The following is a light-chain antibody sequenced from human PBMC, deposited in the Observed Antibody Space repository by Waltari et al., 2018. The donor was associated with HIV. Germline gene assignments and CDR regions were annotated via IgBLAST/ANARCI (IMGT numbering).Light chain of an antibody. J-gene: IGKJ1*01. CDR3: QQYNNWPPWT. V-gene: IGKV3-15*01. CDR2: GTS. Sequence: EIVMTQSPATLSVSPGERATLSCRASQTISTNLAWFQQKPGQAPRLLIYGTSTRATDIPARFSGSGSGTEFTLTINRLQSEDFAVYYCQQYNNWPPWTFGQGTKVEIK. CDR1: QTISTN.